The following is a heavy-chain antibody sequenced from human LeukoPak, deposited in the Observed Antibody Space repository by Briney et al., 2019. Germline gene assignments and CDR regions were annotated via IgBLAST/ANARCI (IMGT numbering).Heavy chain of an antibody. J-gene: IGHJ4*02. CDR3: ARGRNIGSSWYEGVLNY. D-gene: IGHD6-13*01. V-gene: IGHV3-21*01. Sequence: PGGSLRLSCAASGFTFSSYTMNWVRQAPGKGLEWVSSITSSSSYIYYADSVKGRFTISRDNAKNSLYLQMNSLRAEDTAVYYCARGRNIGSSWYEGVLNYWGQGTLVTVSS. CDR2: ITSSSSYI. CDR1: GFTFSSYT.